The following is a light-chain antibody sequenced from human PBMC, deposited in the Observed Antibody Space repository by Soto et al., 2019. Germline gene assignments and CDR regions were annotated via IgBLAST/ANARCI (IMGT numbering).Light chain of an antibody. Sequence: QSALTQPASVSGSPGQSITISCTGTSSDVGAYNYVSWYQQLPGTAPKLMIYDVTNRPSGVPNRFSGSKSAITAPLTISGRHAEDEADYYYSSYTTPSTLVVFGTGTKLTVL. J-gene: IGLJ1*01. CDR3: SSYTTPSTLVV. CDR2: DVT. CDR1: SSDVGAYNY. V-gene: IGLV2-14*03.